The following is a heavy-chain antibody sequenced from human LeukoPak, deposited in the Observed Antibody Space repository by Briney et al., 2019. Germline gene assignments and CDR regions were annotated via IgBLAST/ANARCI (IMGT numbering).Heavy chain of an antibody. V-gene: IGHV3-15*01. CDR3: ARATIVVVTAMDY. Sequence: GGSLRLSCAASGFTFSNAWRSWVRQAPGKGLEWVGRIKSKTDGGTTDYAAPVKGRFTISRDDSKNTLYLQMNSLRAEDTAVYYCARATIVVVTAMDYWGQGTLVTVSS. D-gene: IGHD2-21*02. CDR1: GFTFSNAW. J-gene: IGHJ4*02. CDR2: IKSKTDGGTT.